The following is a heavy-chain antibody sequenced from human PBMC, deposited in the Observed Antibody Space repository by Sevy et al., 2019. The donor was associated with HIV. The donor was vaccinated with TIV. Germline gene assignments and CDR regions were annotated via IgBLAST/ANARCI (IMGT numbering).Heavy chain of an antibody. Sequence: GGSLRLSCAASGFTFGSYAMSWVRQAPGKGLEWVSAISGSGGITDYADSVKGRFTFSRDDSKNTLYLQMNSLRAEDTAVYYCAREFYYDVTGYVRGYFDYWGQGTLVTVS. D-gene: IGHD3-22*01. J-gene: IGHJ4*02. CDR3: AREFYYDVTGYVRGYFDY. CDR2: ISGSGGIT. V-gene: IGHV3-23*01. CDR1: GFTFGSYA.